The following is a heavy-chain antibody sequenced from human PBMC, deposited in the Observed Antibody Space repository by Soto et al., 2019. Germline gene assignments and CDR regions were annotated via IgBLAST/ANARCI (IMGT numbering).Heavy chain of an antibody. CDR3: ARDGYCSGGRCYSVPVFDY. J-gene: IGHJ4*02. D-gene: IGHD2-15*01. CDR2: IWYDGSNK. CDR1: GFTFSSYG. V-gene: IGHV3-33*01. Sequence: QVQLVESGGGVVQPGRSLRLSCAASGFTFSSYGMHWVRQAPGKGLEWVAAIWYDGSNKYYADSVKGRFTISRDNSKNTLYLQMNSLRAEDTAVYYCARDGYCSGGRCYSVPVFDYWGQGTLVTVSS.